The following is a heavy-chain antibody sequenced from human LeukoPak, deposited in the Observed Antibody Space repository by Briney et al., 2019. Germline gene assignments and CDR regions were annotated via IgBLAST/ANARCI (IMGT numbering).Heavy chain of an antibody. CDR3: ARGGIAEPMYYFDY. CDR2: IYSGGST. V-gene: IGHV3-53*01. J-gene: IGHJ4*02. CDR1: GFTVSSNY. Sequence: GGSLRLSCAASGFTVSSNYMIWVRQAPGKGLEWVSVIYSGGSTYYADSVKGRFTISRDNSKNTLYLQMNSLRAEDTAVYYCARGGIAEPMYYFDYWGQGTLVTVSS. D-gene: IGHD6-13*01.